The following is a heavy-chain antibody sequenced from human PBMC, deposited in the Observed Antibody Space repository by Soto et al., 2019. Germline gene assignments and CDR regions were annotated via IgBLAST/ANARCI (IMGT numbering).Heavy chain of an antibody. CDR3: ARVPRSGCSGGSCYCDY. Sequence: GGSLRLSCAASGFTFSSYAMHWVRQAPGKGLEWVAVISYDGSNKYYADSVKGRFTISRDNSKNTLYLQMNSLRAEDTAVYYCARVPRSGCSGGSCYCDYWGQGTLVTVSS. J-gene: IGHJ4*02. CDR1: GFTFSSYA. D-gene: IGHD2-15*01. CDR2: ISYDGSNK. V-gene: IGHV3-30-3*01.